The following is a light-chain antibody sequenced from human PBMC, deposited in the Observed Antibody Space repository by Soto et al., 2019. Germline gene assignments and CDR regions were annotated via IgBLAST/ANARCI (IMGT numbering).Light chain of an antibody. CDR2: GAS. J-gene: IGKJ1*01. V-gene: IGKV3-20*01. CDR3: QQYDSSPLT. CDR1: QSVSSSY. Sequence: EIVLTQSPGTLSLSPGERATLSCRASQSVSSSYLAWYQQKPGQAPRLLIYGASSRATGIPDRFSGSGSGTDFTLTISRLEPEDFVVYDCQQYDSSPLTFGQGTKVEIK.